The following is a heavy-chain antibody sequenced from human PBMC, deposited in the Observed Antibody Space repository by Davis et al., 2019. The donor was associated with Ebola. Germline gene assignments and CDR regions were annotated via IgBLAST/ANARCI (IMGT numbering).Heavy chain of an antibody. Sequence: GGSLRLSCSASGFTFSSYAMHWVRQAPGKGLESVSRISTNGENTYYAESVKGRFTISRDNSKDTLYLQMRSLRTEDTAVYYCVKDRFTVVVVHGGFDYWDQGTLVTVSS. CDR2: ISTNGENT. CDR3: VKDRFTVVVVHGGFDY. D-gene: IGHD2-15*01. V-gene: IGHV3-64D*06. CDR1: GFTFSSYA. J-gene: IGHJ4*02.